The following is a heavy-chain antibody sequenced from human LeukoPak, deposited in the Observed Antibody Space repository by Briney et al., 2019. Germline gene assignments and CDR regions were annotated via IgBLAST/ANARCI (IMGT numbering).Heavy chain of an antibody. CDR2: INSDGSST. CDR1: GFTFSSYW. D-gene: IGHD5-24*01. Sequence: GGSLRLSCAASGFTFSSYWMHWVRQAPGKGLVWVSRINSDGSSTSYADSVKGRFTISRDNAENSLYLQMNSLRAVDTAVYFCARGEEKATITALDSWGQGTLVTVSS. V-gene: IGHV3-74*01. CDR3: ARGEEKATITALDS. J-gene: IGHJ4*02.